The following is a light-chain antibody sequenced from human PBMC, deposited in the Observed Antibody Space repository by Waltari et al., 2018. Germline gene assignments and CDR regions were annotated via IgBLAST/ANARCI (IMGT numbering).Light chain of an antibody. CDR3: QTWDTNTVV. CDR2: EDE. J-gene: IGLJ2*01. Sequence: SFALTQAPSLSVSPGQTATIACSGDALGNKHVCWYQQKPGQSPVLLIFEDEKRPSGIPERFSASNSGNTALLTITGVQALDEAAYYCQTWDTNTVVFGGGTKLTVL. V-gene: IGLV3-1*01. CDR1: ALGNKH.